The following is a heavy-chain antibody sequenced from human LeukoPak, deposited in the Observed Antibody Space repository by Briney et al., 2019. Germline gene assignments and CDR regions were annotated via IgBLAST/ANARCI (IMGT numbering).Heavy chain of an antibody. D-gene: IGHD3-9*01. CDR3: AKKGLRYFDWLPRNRNFDY. CDR2: IRGSGGST. Sequence: GGSLRLSCAASGFTFSSYAMSWVRQAPGKGLEWVSAIRGSGGSTYYADSVKGRFTISRDNSKNTLYLQMNSLRAEDTAVYYCAKKGLRYFDWLPRNRNFDYWGQGTLVTVSS. J-gene: IGHJ4*02. CDR1: GFTFSSYA. V-gene: IGHV3-23*01.